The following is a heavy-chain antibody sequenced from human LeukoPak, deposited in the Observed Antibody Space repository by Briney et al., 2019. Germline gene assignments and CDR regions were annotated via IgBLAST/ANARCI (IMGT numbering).Heavy chain of an antibody. CDR2: IKSKIDGGTT. V-gene: IGHV3-15*01. CDR3: TTGYGHSDFDY. Sequence: GGSLRLSCAASGCTFTNARRGWVRQAPGKGLEWVGLIKSKIDGGTTDFAPPVKGRFTISTDDLTNPLYLKMNSLKSEDTAVYYCTTGYGHSDFDYWGQGTLVTVSS. CDR1: GCTFTNAR. J-gene: IGHJ4*02. D-gene: IGHD4-17*01.